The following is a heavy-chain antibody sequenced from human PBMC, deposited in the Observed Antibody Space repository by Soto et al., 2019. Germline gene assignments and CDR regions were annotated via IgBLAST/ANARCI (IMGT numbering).Heavy chain of an antibody. J-gene: IGHJ4*02. CDR2: INHSGST. CDR3: ARSYYGDSIRFRY. CDR1: GGSFSGYY. Sequence: QVQLQQWGAGLLKPSETLSLTCAVYGGSFSGYYWSWIRQPPGKGLEWIGEINHSGSTNYNPSLKSRVTISVDTSKNQFSLKLSSVTAADTAVYYCARSYYGDSIRFRYWGQGTLVTVSS. V-gene: IGHV4-34*01. D-gene: IGHD4-17*01.